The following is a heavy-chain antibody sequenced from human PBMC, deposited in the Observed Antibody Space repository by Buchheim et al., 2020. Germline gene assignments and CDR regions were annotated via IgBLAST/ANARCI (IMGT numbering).Heavy chain of an antibody. CDR2: ISYDGSNK. Sequence: QVQLVESGGGVVQPGRSLRLSCAASGFTFSSYGMHWVRQAPGKGLEWVAVISYDGSNKYYADSVKGRFTISRENSKNTLYLQMNSLRAEDTAVYYCAKTVVPAAPEDFFDYWGQGTL. CDR3: AKTVVPAAPEDFFDY. J-gene: IGHJ4*02. V-gene: IGHV3-30*18. D-gene: IGHD2-2*01. CDR1: GFTFSSYG.